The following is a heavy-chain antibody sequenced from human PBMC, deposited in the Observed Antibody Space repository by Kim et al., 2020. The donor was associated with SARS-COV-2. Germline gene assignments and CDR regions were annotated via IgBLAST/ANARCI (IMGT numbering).Heavy chain of an antibody. Sequence: ASVKVSCKASGYTFTSYGISWVRQAPGQGLEWMGWISAYNGNTNYAQKLQGRVTMTTDTSTSTAYMELRSLRSDDTAVYYCARDAQQSGVRGVCDYWGQGTLVTVSS. CDR1: GYTFTSYG. CDR2: ISAYNGNT. V-gene: IGHV1-18*01. CDR3: ARDAQQSGVRGVCDY. J-gene: IGHJ4*02. D-gene: IGHD3-10*01.